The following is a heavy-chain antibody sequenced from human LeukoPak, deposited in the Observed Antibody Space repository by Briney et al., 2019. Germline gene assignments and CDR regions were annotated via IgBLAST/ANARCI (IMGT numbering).Heavy chain of an antibody. CDR1: GGSISSYY. CDR3: ARRQSYMDV. J-gene: IGHJ6*03. V-gene: IGHV4-4*09. Sequence: PSETLSLTCTVSGGSISSYYWSWIRQPPGKGLEWIGYIYTSGSTNYNPSLKSRVTISVDTSKNQFSLKLSSVTAADTAVYYCARRQSYMDVWGKGTTVTVSS. CDR2: IYTSGST.